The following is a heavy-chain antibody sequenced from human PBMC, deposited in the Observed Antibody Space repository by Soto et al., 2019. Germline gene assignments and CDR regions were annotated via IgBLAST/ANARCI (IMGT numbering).Heavy chain of an antibody. D-gene: IGHD1-26*01. V-gene: IGHV4-38-2*01. CDR3: ARRSSGSYGWLAP. CDR2: MYHSGST. J-gene: IGHJ5*02. CDR1: GYSISSGHH. Sequence: PSETLSLTCVVSGYSISSGHHWGWVPQPPGKGLEWIGLMYHSGSTYYNPSLKSRVTMSVDTSKNQFSLNLNSVSAADTAVYYCARRSSGSYGWLAPWGQGNLVTVSS.